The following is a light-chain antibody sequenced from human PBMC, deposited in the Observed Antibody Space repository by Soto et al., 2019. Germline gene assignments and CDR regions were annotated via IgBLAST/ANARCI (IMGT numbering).Light chain of an antibody. CDR1: QSVRSSF. J-gene: IGKJ4*01. CDR3: QQYGSSPT. CDR2: GAS. Sequence: EIVLTQSPGTLSLSPGEGATLSCRASQSVRSSFLAWYQQKPGQAPSLLIYGASSRATGIPDRFSGGGSGTDFTLTISRLEPEDLAVYYRQQYGSSPTFGGGTKVEIK. V-gene: IGKV3-20*01.